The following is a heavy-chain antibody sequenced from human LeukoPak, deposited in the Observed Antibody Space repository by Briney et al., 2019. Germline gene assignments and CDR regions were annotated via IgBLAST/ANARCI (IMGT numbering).Heavy chain of an antibody. CDR3: ARPLSAAGTIAGMDV. D-gene: IGHD6-13*01. CDR1: GGSISGYY. CDR2: INHSGST. J-gene: IGHJ6*02. V-gene: IGHV4-34*01. Sequence: SETLSLTCTVSGGSISGYYWSWIRQPPGKGLEWIGEINHSGSTNYNPSLKSRVTISVDMSKNQFSLKLTSVTAADTAVYYCARPLSAAGTIAGMDVWGQGTTVTVFS.